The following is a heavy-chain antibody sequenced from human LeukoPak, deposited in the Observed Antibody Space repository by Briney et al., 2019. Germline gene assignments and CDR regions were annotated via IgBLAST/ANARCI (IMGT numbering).Heavy chain of an antibody. J-gene: IGHJ2*01. CDR2: IKQDGSEK. Sequence: PGGSLRLPCAASGFTFSSYWMSWVRQAPGKGLEWVANIKQDGSEKYYVDSVKGRFTISRDNAKNSLYLQMNSLRAEDTAVYYCARDLMTTVTIWYFDLWGRGTLVTVSS. CDR3: ARDLMTTVTIWYFDL. V-gene: IGHV3-7*01. CDR1: GFTFSSYW. D-gene: IGHD4-17*01.